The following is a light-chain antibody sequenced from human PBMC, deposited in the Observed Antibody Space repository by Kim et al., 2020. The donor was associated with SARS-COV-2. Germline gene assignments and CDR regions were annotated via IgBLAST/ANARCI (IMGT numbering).Light chain of an antibody. V-gene: IGKV3-15*01. CDR2: GAS. CDR1: QSVSSN. J-gene: IGKJ2*02. Sequence: GERATRSGRASQSVSSNLAWYQQKPGQAPRLLIYGASTRATGIPARFSGSGSGTEFTLTISSLQSEDFAVYYCQQYNNWPPGPPRTFGQGTKLEI. CDR3: QQYNNWPPGPPRT.